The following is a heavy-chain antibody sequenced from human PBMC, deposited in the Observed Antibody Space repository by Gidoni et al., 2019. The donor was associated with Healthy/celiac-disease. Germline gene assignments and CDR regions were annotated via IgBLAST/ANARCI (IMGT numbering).Heavy chain of an antibody. D-gene: IGHD5-12*01. CDR3: ARDGRYSGYDSLNLYSLYFDY. Sequence: QVQLVQSGAEVKKPGSSVKVSCKASGGTFSSYAISWVRQAPGQGLEWMGGIIPIFGTANYAQKFQGRVTITADESTSTAYMELSSLRSEDTAVYYCARDGRYSGYDSLNLYSLYFDYWGQGTLVTVSS. CDR1: GGTFSSYA. J-gene: IGHJ4*02. CDR2: IIPIFGTA. V-gene: IGHV1-69*01.